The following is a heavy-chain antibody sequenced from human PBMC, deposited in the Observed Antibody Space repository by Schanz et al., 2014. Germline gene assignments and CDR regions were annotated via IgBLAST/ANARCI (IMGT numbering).Heavy chain of an antibody. V-gene: IGHV3-11*01. CDR3: AKVAPAATYLDS. D-gene: IGHD2-2*01. CDR1: GITFSDYY. Sequence: QVQLVESGGGVVQPGRSLRLSCAASGITFSDYYMSWIRQPPGKGLEWVSDISDSGDSTHYADSVKGRFTISRDNAKNSLFLQMNSLSAEDTAVYYCAKVAPAATYLDSWGLGTLVTVSS. CDR2: ISDSGDST. J-gene: IGHJ4*02.